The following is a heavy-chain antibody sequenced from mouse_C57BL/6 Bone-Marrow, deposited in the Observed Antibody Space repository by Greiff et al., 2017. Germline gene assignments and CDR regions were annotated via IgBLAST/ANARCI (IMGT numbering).Heavy chain of an antibody. CDR2: IDPENGDT. CDR1: GFNIKDDY. D-gene: IGHD4-1*01. CDR3: TNPYWDLY. J-gene: IGHJ4*01. Sequence: EVQLQQSGAELVRPGASVKLSCTASGFNIKDDYMHWVKQRPEQGLEWIGWIDPENGDTEYASKFQGKATRTADTSSNTAYLQLSSLTSEDTAVYYCTNPYWDLYWGQGTSVTVSS. V-gene: IGHV14-4*01.